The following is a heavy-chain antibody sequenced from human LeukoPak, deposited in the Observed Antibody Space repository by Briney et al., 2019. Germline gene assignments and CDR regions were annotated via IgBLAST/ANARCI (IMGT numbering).Heavy chain of an antibody. Sequence: PSETLSLTCTVSGGSISSSSYYWGWIRQPPGKGLEWIGRIYYSGSTYYNPSLKSRVTISVDTSKNQFSLKLSSVTAADTAVYYCARLPRDGYNDYWGQGTLVTVSS. CDR3: ARLPRDGYNDY. V-gene: IGHV4-39*01. J-gene: IGHJ4*02. D-gene: IGHD5-24*01. CDR2: IYYSGST. CDR1: GGSISSSSYY.